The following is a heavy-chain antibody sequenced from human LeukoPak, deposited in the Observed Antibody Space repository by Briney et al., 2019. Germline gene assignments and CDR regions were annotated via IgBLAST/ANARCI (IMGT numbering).Heavy chain of an antibody. CDR2: INPSGGST. V-gene: IGHV1-46*01. J-gene: IGHJ4*02. D-gene: IGHD3-10*01. Sequence: ASVKVSCKASGYTFINYYMHWVRQAPGQGLEWMGIINPSGGSTSYAQKFQGRVTMTRDTSTSTVYMELSSLRSEDTAVYYCARTQAMVRGVIYPYYFDYWGQGTLVTVSS. CDR1: GYTFINYY. CDR3: ARTQAMVRGVIYPYYFDY.